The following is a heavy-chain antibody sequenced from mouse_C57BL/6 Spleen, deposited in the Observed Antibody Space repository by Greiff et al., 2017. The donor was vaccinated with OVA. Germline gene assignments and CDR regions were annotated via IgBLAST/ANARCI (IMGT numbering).Heavy chain of an antibody. D-gene: IGHD1-1*01. V-gene: IGHV1-26*01. J-gene: IGHJ2*01. Sequence: EVQLQQSGPELVKPGASVKISCKASGYTFTDYYMNWVKQSHGKSLEWIGDINPNNGGTSYNQKFKGKATLTVDKSSSTAYMELRSLTSEDSAVYYCARTYYYGSRRPFDYWGQGTTLTVSS. CDR1: GYTFTDYY. CDR3: ARTYYYGSRRPFDY. CDR2: INPNNGGT.